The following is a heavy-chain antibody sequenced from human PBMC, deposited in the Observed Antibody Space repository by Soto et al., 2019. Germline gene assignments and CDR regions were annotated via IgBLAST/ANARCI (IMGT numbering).Heavy chain of an antibody. CDR1: GGSFSGYY. CDR3: ASPPYGSGSYHRRFDY. D-gene: IGHD3-10*01. CDR2: INHSGST. J-gene: IGHJ4*02. Sequence: SETLSLTCAVYGGSFSGYYWSWIRQPPGKGLEWIGEINHSGSTNYNPSLKSRVTISVDTSKNQFSLKLSSVTAADTAVYYCASPPYGSGSYHRRFDYWGQGTLVTVSS. V-gene: IGHV4-34*01.